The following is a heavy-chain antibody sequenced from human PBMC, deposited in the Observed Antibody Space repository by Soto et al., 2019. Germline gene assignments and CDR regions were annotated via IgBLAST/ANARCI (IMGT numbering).Heavy chain of an antibody. Sequence: GASVKVSCKASGYTFTSYDINWVRQATGQGLEWMGWMNPNSGNTGYAQKFQGRVTMTRNTSISTAYMELSSLRSEDTAVYYCARDYCSSTSCYDFFDYWGQGTLVTVSS. V-gene: IGHV1-8*01. CDR1: GYTFTSYD. CDR2: MNPNSGNT. D-gene: IGHD2-2*01. J-gene: IGHJ4*02. CDR3: ARDYCSSTSCYDFFDY.